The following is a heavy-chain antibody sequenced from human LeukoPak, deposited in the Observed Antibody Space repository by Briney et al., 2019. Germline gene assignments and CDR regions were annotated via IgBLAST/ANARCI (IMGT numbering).Heavy chain of an antibody. D-gene: IGHD4-17*01. V-gene: IGHV3-23*01. CDR1: GFTFSSFA. J-gene: IGHJ3*02. Sequence: PGGSLRLSCAASGFTFSSFAVTWVRQAPGRGLEWVSSITGRGGNTFYADSVKGRFSMSRDNSRNTLYLQSNSLRAEDTAVYYCGRDPNGDYIGAFDMWGHGTMVTVSS. CDR3: GRDPNGDYIGAFDM. CDR2: ITGRGGNT.